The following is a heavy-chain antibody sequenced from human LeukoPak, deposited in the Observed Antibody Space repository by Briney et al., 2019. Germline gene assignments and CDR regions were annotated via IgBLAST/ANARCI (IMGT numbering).Heavy chain of an antibody. CDR2: ISYDGSNK. V-gene: IGHV3-30-3*01. CDR1: GFTFSSYA. Sequence: GGSLTLSCAASGFTFSSYAMHWVRQAPGKGLEGVAVISYDGSNKYYADSVKGRFTISRDNSKNTLYLQMNSLRAEDTAVYYCARWGPLDYWGQGTLVTVSS. J-gene: IGHJ4*02. D-gene: IGHD3-16*01. CDR3: ARWGPLDY.